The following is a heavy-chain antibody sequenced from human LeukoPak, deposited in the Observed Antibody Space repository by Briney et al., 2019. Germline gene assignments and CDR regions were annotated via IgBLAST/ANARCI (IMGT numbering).Heavy chain of an antibody. CDR2: INHSGST. CDR1: GGSFSGYY. CDR3: AREVGRGHYYGMDV. D-gene: IGHD3-10*01. V-gene: IGHV4-34*01. Sequence: TSETLSLTCAVYGGSFSGYYWSWIRQPPGKGLEWIGEINHSGSTNYNPSLKSRVTISVDTSKNQFSLKLSSVTAADTAVYYCAREVGRGHYYGMDVWGQGTTVTVSS. J-gene: IGHJ6*02.